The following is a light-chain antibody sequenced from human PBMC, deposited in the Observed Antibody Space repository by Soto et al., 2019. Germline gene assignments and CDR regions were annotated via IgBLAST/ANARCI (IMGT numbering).Light chain of an antibody. CDR3: SSYTSTNSWV. CDR1: SSDVGGYNY. J-gene: IGLJ3*02. CDR2: DVS. V-gene: IGLV2-14*01. Sequence: QSVLTPSASVSGSPGQSITISCTGTSSDVGGYNYVSWYQQHPGKAPKLIIYDVSNRPSGVSTRFSGSKSGNTASLTISGLQAEDEADYSCSSYTSTNSWVFGGGTQLTVL.